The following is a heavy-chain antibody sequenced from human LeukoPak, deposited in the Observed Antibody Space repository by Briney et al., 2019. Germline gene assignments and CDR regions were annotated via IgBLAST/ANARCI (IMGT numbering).Heavy chain of an antibody. CDR2: INHEGGGI. J-gene: IGHJ6*02. CDR3: ATYINWVAGDV. D-gene: IGHD1-1*01. Sequence: EGSLRLSCAASGFTFSKSWMSWVRQVPGQGLEWVAHINHEGGGIQYVDSVKGRFTISRDNAKGSVHLQMNSLRAEDTAIYHCATYINWVAGDVWGQGTTVIVSS. V-gene: IGHV3-7*01. CDR1: GFTFSKSW.